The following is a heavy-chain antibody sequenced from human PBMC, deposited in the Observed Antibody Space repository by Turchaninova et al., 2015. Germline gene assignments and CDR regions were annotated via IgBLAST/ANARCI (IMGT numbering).Heavy chain of an antibody. V-gene: IGHV1-58*01. J-gene: IGHJ4*02. Sequence: QMQLVQSGPEVKKPGTSVKVSCKASGFTFTTSAVQWVRQARGQRLEWIGWMVVDSGNTNYAQKFQERVTITRDMATSTAYMELSSLRSEDTAVYYCAAEYDSSGYLIQAAGVWGQGTLVTVSS. CDR1: GFTFTTSA. CDR2: MVVDSGNT. D-gene: IGHD3-22*01. CDR3: AAEYDSSGYLIQAAGV.